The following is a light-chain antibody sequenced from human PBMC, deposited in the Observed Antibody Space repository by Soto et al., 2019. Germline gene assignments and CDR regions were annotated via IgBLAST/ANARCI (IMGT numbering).Light chain of an antibody. J-gene: IGKJ1*01. V-gene: IGKV1-5*01. Sequence: DSQMTQSPSTLSASVGDRVTITCRASQSSSRWLAWYQQKPGKAPNLLIHDASSLERGVPSRFSGSGSGTEFTLTISSLQPDDFATYYCQQYNSYRTFGQGTKVDIK. CDR2: DAS. CDR1: QSSSRW. CDR3: QQYNSYRT.